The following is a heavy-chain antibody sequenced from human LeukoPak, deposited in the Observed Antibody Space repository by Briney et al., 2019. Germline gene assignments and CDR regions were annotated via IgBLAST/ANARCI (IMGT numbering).Heavy chain of an antibody. CDR3: ARRRPSLAAARDYYYYGMDV. V-gene: IGHV1-18*04. J-gene: IGHJ6*04. D-gene: IGHD6-13*01. CDR2: INTYNGNT. Sequence: ASVKVSCKASGYTFTSYGLSWVRQAPGQGLEWMGWINTYNGNTNYAQKLQAGVTMTTDTSTSTAYMELRSLRSDDTAVYYCARRRPSLAAARDYYYYGMDVWGKGTTVTVSS. CDR1: GYTFTSYG.